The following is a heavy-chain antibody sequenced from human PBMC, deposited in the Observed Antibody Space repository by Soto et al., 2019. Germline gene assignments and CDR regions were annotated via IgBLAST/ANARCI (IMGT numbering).Heavy chain of an antibody. Sequence: PGGSLRLSCAASGFNFRNYAMHWVRQAPGKGLEWVAVIWSDGSEKYYGASVKGRVTISRDNFKNTVSLQMNSLRVEDTAIYYCVTDHSPTTRPTDDHWFDTWGLGTLVTVSS. CDR1: GFNFRNYA. J-gene: IGHJ5*02. CDR3: VTDHSPTTRPTDDHWFDT. V-gene: IGHV3-33*01. CDR2: IWSDGSEK. D-gene: IGHD4-4*01.